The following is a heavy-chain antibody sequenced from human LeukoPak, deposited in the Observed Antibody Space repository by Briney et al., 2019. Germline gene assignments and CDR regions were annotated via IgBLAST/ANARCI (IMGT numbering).Heavy chain of an antibody. J-gene: IGHJ4*02. CDR1: GFTFSSNA. CDR3: ARRGCYGGNCYPCDY. Sequence: GGSLRLSCSASGFTFSSNAMSWVRQAPGKGLEWVSSISLRGADTNYADSVKGRFTISRDDSKNALYLQMSNLRAEDTAVYFCARRGCYGGNCYPCDYWGQGTLVTVSS. V-gene: IGHV3-23*01. CDR2: ISLRGADT. D-gene: IGHD2-21*02.